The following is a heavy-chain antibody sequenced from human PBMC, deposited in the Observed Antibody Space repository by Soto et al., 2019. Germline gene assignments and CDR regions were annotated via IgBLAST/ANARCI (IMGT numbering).Heavy chain of an antibody. J-gene: IGHJ6*02. CDR3: ARGSDLPYYYYGLDV. D-gene: IGHD1-26*01. CDR2: INPSSGSA. CDR1: GYTFTTYY. V-gene: IGHV1-46*03. Sequence: QVQLVQSGAEVKKPGASVRVSCKASGYTFTTYYIHWVRQAPGQGLEWMGIINPSSGSAGYAQKFQVSVPMTRDTPTSTFYLALSSLRSEDTAVYYCARGSDLPYYYYGLDVWGPGTTVTVSS.